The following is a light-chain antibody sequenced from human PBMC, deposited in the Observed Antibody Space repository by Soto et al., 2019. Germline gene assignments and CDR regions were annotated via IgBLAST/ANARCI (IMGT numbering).Light chain of an antibody. Sequence: DIQMTQSPSSLSASVGDRVTITCRASQAIRNYLAWYQQKPGYPPKLLIYSASTLQSGVPSRFSGGGSGTDFTLTISGLQPEDVATYYCQNHNSAPLTFGGGTKVEIK. CDR2: SAS. V-gene: IGKV1-27*01. CDR3: QNHNSAPLT. J-gene: IGKJ4*01. CDR1: QAIRNY.